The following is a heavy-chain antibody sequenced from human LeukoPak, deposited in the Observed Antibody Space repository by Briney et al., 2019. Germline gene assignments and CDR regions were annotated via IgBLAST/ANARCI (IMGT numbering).Heavy chain of an antibody. J-gene: IGHJ6*02. Sequence: PGGSLRLSCAASGFTFDDYAMHWVRQAPGKGLEWVSGISWNSGSIDYADSVKGRFTISRDNAKNSLYLQMNSLRAEDTALYYCAKDTHYDLHGLDVWGQGTTVTVSS. V-gene: IGHV3-9*01. CDR3: AKDTHYDLHGLDV. CDR2: ISWNSGSI. D-gene: IGHD3-3*01. CDR1: GFTFDDYA.